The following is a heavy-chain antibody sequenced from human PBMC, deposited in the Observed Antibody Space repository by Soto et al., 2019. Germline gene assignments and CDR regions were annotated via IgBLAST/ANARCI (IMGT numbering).Heavy chain of an antibody. CDR2: ISGSTSST. D-gene: IGHD2-8*01. Sequence: EVQLLESGGGLVQPGGSLRLSCAASGFMFSRHAMSWVRQAPGKGLEWVSAISGSTSSTYYADSVKGRFTISRDNSKNTLYLQMNSLRAEDTALYSCAKARYCTHGVCYRYFYYGMDFWGQGTTVTVSS. V-gene: IGHV3-23*01. CDR1: GFMFSRHA. J-gene: IGHJ6*02. CDR3: AKARYCTHGVCYRYFYYGMDF.